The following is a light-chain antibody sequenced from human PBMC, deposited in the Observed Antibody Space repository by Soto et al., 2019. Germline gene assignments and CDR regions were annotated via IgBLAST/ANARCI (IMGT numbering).Light chain of an antibody. J-gene: IGKJ5*01. CDR2: GAS. CDR3: QQYGSSPIT. V-gene: IGKV3-20*01. CDR1: QTISSY. Sequence: IALTQSPGTLSLSPGERATLSCRASQTISSYLAWYQQKPGQAPRLLIYGASSRATGIPDRFSGSGSGTDFTLTTSRLEPEDFAVYYCQQYGSSPITFGQGTRLEIK.